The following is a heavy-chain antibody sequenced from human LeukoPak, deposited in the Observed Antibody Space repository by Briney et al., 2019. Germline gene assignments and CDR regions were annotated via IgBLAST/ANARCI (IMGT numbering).Heavy chain of an antibody. J-gene: IGHJ4*02. D-gene: IGHD3-22*01. Sequence: ASVKVSCKASGYTFTSYDINWVRQATGQGLEWMGWMNPNSGNTHSAQKLQGRVTMTTDTSTSTAYMELRSLRSDDTAVYYCARGFPPRRQYDSSGYYSYYFDYWGQGTLVTVSS. CDR2: MNPNSGNT. CDR1: GYTFTSYD. CDR3: ARGFPPRRQYDSSGYYSYYFDY. V-gene: IGHV1-8*01.